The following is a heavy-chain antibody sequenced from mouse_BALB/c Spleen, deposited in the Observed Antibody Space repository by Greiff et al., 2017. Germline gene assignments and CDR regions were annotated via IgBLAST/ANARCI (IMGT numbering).Heavy chain of an antibody. CDR1: GFNIKDTY. V-gene: IGHV14-3*02. J-gene: IGHJ4*01. CDR2: IDPANGNT. Sequence: VHVKQSGAELVKPGASVKLSCTASGFNIKDTYMHWVKQRPEQGLEWIGRIDPANGNTKYDPKFQGKATITADTSSNTAYLQLSSLTSEDTAVYYCARTARAYAMDYWGQGTSVTVSS. CDR3: ARTARAYAMDY. D-gene: IGHD3-1*01.